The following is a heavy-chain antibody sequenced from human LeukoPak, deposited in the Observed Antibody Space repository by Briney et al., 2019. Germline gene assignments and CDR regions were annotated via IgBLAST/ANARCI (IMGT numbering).Heavy chain of an antibody. D-gene: IGHD5-18*01. CDR2: ISGSGGST. Sequence: GGSLRLSCAASGFTFSSYAMSWVRQAPGKGLEWVSAISGSGGSTYYADSVKGRFTISRDNSKNTLYLQMNSLRAEDTAVYYCAKPAGYGYGRDKRYFDYWGQGTLVTVSS. CDR1: GFTFSSYA. V-gene: IGHV3-23*01. CDR3: AKPAGYGYGRDKRYFDY. J-gene: IGHJ4*02.